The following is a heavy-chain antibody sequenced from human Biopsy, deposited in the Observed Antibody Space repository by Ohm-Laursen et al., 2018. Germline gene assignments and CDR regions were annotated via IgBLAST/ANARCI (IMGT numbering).Heavy chain of an antibody. V-gene: IGHV4-39*07. CDR1: GGSISSNYYY. CDR2: IYYRGNT. CDR3: ARMPHFDY. J-gene: IGHJ4*02. D-gene: IGHD2-2*01. Sequence: SQTLSLTCTVSGGSISSNYYYWGWIRQPPGKGLEWIGSIYYRGNTNYNPSLKSWVTISVDTSKNQFSLKVRSVTAADTAVYYCARMPHFDYWGQGILVTVSS.